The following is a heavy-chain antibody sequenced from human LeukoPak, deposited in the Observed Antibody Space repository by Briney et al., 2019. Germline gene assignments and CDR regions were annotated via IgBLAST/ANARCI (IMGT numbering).Heavy chain of an antibody. CDR2: IKQDGSEK. D-gene: IGHD1-26*01. CDR1: GFTFSSYW. V-gene: IGHV3-7*01. CDR3: ARPRASGSYYAASAFDI. J-gene: IGHJ3*02. Sequence: GGSLRLSCAASGFTFSSYWMSWVRQAPGKGLEWVANIKQDGSEKYYVDSVKGRFTISRDNAKNSLYLQMNSLRAEDTAVYYCARPRASGSYYAASAFDIWGQGTMVTVSS.